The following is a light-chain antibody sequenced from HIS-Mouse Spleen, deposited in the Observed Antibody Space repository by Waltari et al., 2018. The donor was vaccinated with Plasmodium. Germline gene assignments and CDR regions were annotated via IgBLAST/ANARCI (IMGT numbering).Light chain of an antibody. CDR3: YSTDSSGNHRV. V-gene: IGLV3-10*01. CDR1: ELTKKS. CDR2: EDS. Sequence: SYELTQPHSVSVSPGHTARITCSGDELTKKSAYWYQQKSGQAPALVIYEDSKRPSGIPERFSGSSSGTMATLTISGAQVEDEADYYCYSTDSSGNHRVFGGGTKLTVL. J-gene: IGLJ3*02.